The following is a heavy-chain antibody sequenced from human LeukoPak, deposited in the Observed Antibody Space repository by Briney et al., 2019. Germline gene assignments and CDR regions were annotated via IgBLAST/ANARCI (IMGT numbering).Heavy chain of an antibody. CDR2: ISATSSDI. V-gene: IGHV3-21*04. Sequence: PGGSLRLSCAASGFTFSSYAMSWVRQAPGKGLEWVSHISATSSDINYAESVRGRFTITRDNAKNSLFLQMDSLRVEDTAIYYCAKGLFSAFDKYLDSWGQGTLVTVSS. CDR1: GFTFSSYA. D-gene: IGHD5-12*01. J-gene: IGHJ4*02. CDR3: AKGLFSAFDKYLDS.